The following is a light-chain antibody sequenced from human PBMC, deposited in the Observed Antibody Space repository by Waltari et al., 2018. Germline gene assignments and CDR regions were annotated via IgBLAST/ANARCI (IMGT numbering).Light chain of an antibody. CDR1: KIGVKS. V-gene: IGLV3-21*01. CDR3: QVWDSSTDHVV. CDR2: DDS. J-gene: IGLJ3*02. Sequence: SSVLTQPPSVSLAPGQTARITCGGNKIGVKSVHWYQQKPGQAPVVVIYDDSVRPSGIPERVSGYNSGNTATLTISRVEAGDEADYYCQVWDSSTDHVVFGGGTKLTVL.